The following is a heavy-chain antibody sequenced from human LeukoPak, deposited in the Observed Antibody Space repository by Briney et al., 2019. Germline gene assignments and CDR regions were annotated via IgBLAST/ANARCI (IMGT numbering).Heavy chain of an antibody. V-gene: IGHV4-39*07. Sequence: PSETLSLTCTVSGGSISTSSYYWGWVRQPPGKGLEWIGNIFYSGSTYYSPSLKSRVTISLDTSRNQFSLKLNSVTAADTAVYYCARGSPTYYYYYMDVWGKGTTVTVSS. CDR1: GGSISTSSYY. CDR2: IFYSGST. J-gene: IGHJ6*03. CDR3: ARGSPTYYYYYMDV.